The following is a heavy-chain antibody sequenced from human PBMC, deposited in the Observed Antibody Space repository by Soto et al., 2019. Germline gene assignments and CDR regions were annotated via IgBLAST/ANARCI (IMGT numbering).Heavy chain of an antibody. Sequence: SETLSLTCSVSGGSITNSNWWTWVRLPPAKGLEWIGDIYHAGSTKYNPSLERRVTISVDTSKNQFALTLTSVTAADTAVYFCARGPPIVGNTTPLDSWGRGTLVTVSS. D-gene: IGHD1-26*01. CDR3: ARGPPIVGNTTPLDS. CDR1: GGSITNSNW. J-gene: IGHJ4*02. V-gene: IGHV4-4*02. CDR2: IYHAGST.